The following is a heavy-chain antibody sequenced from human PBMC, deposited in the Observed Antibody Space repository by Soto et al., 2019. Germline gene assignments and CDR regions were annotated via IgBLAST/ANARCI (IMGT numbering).Heavy chain of an antibody. CDR3: ARGYYYDSSGYYYS. J-gene: IGHJ4*02. D-gene: IGHD3-22*01. CDR1: GFTFSSYA. Sequence: QVQLVESGGGVVQPGRSLRLSCAASGFTFSSYAMHWVRQAPGKGLEWVAVISYDGSNKYYADSVKGRFTISRDNSKNTLYLQMNSLRAEDTAVYYCARGYYYDSSGYYYSWGQGTLVTVSS. CDR2: ISYDGSNK. V-gene: IGHV3-30-3*01.